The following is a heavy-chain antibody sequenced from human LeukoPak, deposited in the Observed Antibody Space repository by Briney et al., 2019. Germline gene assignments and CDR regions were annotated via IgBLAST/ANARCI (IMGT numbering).Heavy chain of an antibody. CDR3: ARDVVSSSWYGY. CDR1: GYTFTGYY. CDR2: INPNSGGT. J-gene: IGHJ4*02. D-gene: IGHD6-13*01. V-gene: IGHV1-2*06. Sequence: ASVKVSCKASGYTFTGYYMHWVRQAPGQGLEWMGRINPNSGGTNYAQKFQGRVTMTRDASISTAYMELSRLRSDDTAVYYCARDVVSSSWYGYWGQGTLVTVSS.